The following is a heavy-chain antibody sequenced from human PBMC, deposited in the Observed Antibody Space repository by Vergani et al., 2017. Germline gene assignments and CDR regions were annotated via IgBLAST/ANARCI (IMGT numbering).Heavy chain of an antibody. D-gene: IGHD3-10*01. V-gene: IGHV3-48*01. J-gene: IGHJ2*01. CDR2: ISSSSSTI. CDR1: GFTFSSYS. CDR3: AGEATMVRGVITWYFDL. Sequence: EVQLVESGGGLVQPGGSLRLSCAASGFTFSSYSMNWVRQAPGKGLEWVSYISSSSSTIYYADSVKGRFTISRDNAKNSLYLQMNSLRAEDTAVYYGAGEATMVRGVITWYFDLWGRGTLVTVSS.